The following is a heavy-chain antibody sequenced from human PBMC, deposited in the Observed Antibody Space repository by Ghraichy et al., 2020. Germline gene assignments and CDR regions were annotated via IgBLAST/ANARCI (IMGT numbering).Heavy chain of an antibody. D-gene: IGHD6-13*01. J-gene: IGHJ5*02. CDR3: ARGPGERYSSSWYRWGWFDP. CDR2: INHSGST. V-gene: IGHV4-34*01. CDR1: GGSFSGYY. Sequence: SETLSLTCAVYGGSFSGYYWSWIRQPPGKGLEWIGEINHSGSTNYNPSLKSRVTISVDTSKNQFSLKLSSVTAAYTAVYYCARGPGERYSSSWYRWGWFDPWGQGTLVTVSS.